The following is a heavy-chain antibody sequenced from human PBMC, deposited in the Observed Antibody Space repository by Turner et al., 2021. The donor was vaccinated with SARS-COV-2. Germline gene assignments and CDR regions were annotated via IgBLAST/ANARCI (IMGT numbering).Heavy chain of an antibody. D-gene: IGHD5-18*01. Sequence: QLQLQESGPGLVKPSETLSLTCTVSGGSISSSSYSRGRIRQPPGKGLEWIGNIYYSGSAYYNPSLKSRVTISVDPSKNQFSLKLTSVTAADTAVYYCARLMDTAMDYYGTDVWGQGTTVTVSS. CDR2: IYYSGSA. V-gene: IGHV4-39*01. CDR1: GGSISSSSYS. CDR3: ARLMDTAMDYYGTDV. J-gene: IGHJ6*02.